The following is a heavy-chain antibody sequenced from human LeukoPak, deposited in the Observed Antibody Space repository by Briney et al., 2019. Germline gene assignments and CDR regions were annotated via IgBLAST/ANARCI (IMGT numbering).Heavy chain of an antibody. CDR3: ARAGIGRDFWSGHYPEKIDY. CDR1: GYTFTGYY. D-gene: IGHD3-3*01. V-gene: IGHV1-2*02. CDR2: INPNSGGT. Sequence: GASVKVSCMASGYTFTGYYMHWVRQAPGQGLEWMGWINPNSGGTNYAQKFQGRVTMTRDTSISTAYMELSRLRSDDTAVYYCARAGIGRDFWSGHYPEKIDYWGQGILVTVSS. J-gene: IGHJ4*02.